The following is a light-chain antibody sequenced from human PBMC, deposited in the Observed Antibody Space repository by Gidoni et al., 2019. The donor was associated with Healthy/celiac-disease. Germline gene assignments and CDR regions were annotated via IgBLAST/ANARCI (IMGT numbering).Light chain of an antibody. V-gene: IGKV1-39*01. CDR2: AAS. CDR3: QQSYSTPFT. J-gene: IGKJ4*01. CDR1: QSISSY. Sequence: DIQMTQSPSSLSASVGDRVTITCRASQSISSYLNWYQQKPGKAPKLLIYAASRLQSGVPSSFSGSGSGTDFTLTISSLQPEDFATYYCQQSYSTPFTFXGXTKVEIK.